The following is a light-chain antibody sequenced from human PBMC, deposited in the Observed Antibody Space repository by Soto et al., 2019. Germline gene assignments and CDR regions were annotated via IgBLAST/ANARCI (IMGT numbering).Light chain of an antibody. V-gene: IGKV4-1*01. CDR1: QSVLHSTYTNNY. CDR3: QHYHTTPPT. J-gene: IGKJ4*01. Sequence: DIVMTQSPDSLAVSLGERATINCKSSQSVLHSTYTNNYLAWYQQKPGQPPKLLIYWASTRESGVPDRFSGSGYGTDLTLTSSSRKAEDVEVYYCQHYHTTPPTFGGGTKVEIK. CDR2: WAS.